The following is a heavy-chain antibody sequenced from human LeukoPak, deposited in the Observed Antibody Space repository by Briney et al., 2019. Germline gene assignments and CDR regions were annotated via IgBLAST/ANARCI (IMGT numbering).Heavy chain of an antibody. CDR3: AREKVGSSGSYLRFDY. Sequence: PGRSLRLSCAASGFTFSSYGMHWVRQAPGKGLEWVAVIWYDGSNKYYADSVKGRFTISRDNSKNTLYLQMNSLRAEDTAVYYCAREKVGSSGSYLRFDYWGQGTLVTVSS. CDR2: IWYDGSNK. CDR1: GFTFSSYG. J-gene: IGHJ4*02. D-gene: IGHD1-26*01. V-gene: IGHV3-33*08.